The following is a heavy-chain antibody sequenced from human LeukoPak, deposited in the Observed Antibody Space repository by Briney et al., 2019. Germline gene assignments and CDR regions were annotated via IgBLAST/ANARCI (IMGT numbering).Heavy chain of an antibody. CDR1: GYSFTSYW. D-gene: IGHD2-15*01. CDR2: IYPGDSDT. J-gene: IGHJ6*03. Sequence: GESPKISCKGSGYSFTSYWIGWVRQMPGKGQEWMGIIYPGDSDTRYSPSFQGQVTISADKSISTAYLQWCSLKASDTAMYYCARHTPGGCSGGSCYPWYYYYMDVWGKGTTVTVSS. V-gene: IGHV5-51*01. CDR3: ARHTPGGCSGGSCYPWYYYYMDV.